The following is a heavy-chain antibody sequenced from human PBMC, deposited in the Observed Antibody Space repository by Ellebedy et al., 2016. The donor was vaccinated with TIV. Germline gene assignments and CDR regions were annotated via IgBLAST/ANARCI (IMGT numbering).Heavy chain of an antibody. CDR2: IYYSGST. CDR3: ARHEPGTPMYYYYGMDV. V-gene: IGHV4-39*01. D-gene: IGHD1-14*01. Sequence: MPSETLSLTCAVYGGSFSSYYWGWIRQPPGKGLEWIGSIYYSGSTYYNPSLKSRVTISVDTSKNQFSLKLSSVTAADTAVYYCARHEPGTPMYYYYGMDVWGQGTTVTVSS. CDR1: GGSFSSYY. J-gene: IGHJ6*02.